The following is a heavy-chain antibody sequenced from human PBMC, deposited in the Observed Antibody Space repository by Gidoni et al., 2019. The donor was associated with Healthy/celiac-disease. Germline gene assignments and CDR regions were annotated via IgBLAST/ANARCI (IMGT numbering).Heavy chain of an antibody. Sequence: QVQLVESGGGVVQPGRSLSLSCAASGFTFSSYAMHWVRQAPGKGLEWVAVISYDGSNKYYADSVKGRFTISRDNSKNTLYLQMNSLRAEDTAVYYCARARAVAHMDVWGKGTTVTVSS. V-gene: IGHV3-30-3*01. J-gene: IGHJ6*03. CDR3: ARARAVAHMDV. CDR2: ISYDGSNK. CDR1: GFTFSSYA. D-gene: IGHD6-19*01.